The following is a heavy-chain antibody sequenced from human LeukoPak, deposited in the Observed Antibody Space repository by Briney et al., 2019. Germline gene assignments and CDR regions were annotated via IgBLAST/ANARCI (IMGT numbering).Heavy chain of an antibody. CDR3: ARDMVILSGYYYAFDI. CDR1: GFTFTNYG. D-gene: IGHD3-9*01. CDR2: INGYNGYT. V-gene: IGHV1-18*01. J-gene: IGHJ3*02. Sequence: GASVKVSCKASGFTFTNYGINWVRQAPGRGLEWMGWINGYNGYTNYGQNLQGRLTMTTDTSTSTAYMELRSLRSDDTAVYYCARDMVILSGYYYAFDIWGQGTLVTVSS.